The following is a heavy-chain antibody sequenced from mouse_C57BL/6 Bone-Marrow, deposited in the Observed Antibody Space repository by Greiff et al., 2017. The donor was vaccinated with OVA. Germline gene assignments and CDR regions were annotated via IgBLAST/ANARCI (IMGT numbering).Heavy chain of an antibody. V-gene: IGHV1-81*01. CDR3: ARGPPICWYFDV. CDR1: GYTFTSYG. D-gene: IGHD6-5*01. J-gene: IGHJ1*03. Sequence: VQLQESGAELARPGASVKLSCKASGYTFTSYGISWVKQRSGQGLEWIGEIYPRSGNTYYNEKFKGKATLTADKSSSTAYMELRSLTSEASAVYFCARGPPICWYFDVWGTGTTVTVSS. CDR2: IYPRSGNT.